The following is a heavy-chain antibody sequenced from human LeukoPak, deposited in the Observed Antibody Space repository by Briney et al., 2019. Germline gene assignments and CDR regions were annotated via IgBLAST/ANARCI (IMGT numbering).Heavy chain of an antibody. CDR1: GFTFSDHY. J-gene: IGHJ6*02. V-gene: IGHV3-72*01. CDR3: ARVSGGGGMDV. Sequence: HPGGSLRLSCAASGFTFSDHYMDWVRQAPGKGLEWVGRTRNKANSYTTEYAASVKGRFTISRDDSKNSLYLQMNSLKTEDTAVYYCARVSGGGGMDVWGQGTTVTVSS. D-gene: IGHD2-15*01. CDR2: TRNKANSYTT.